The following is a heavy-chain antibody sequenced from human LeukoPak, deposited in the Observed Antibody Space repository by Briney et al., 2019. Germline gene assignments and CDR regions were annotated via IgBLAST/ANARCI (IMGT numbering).Heavy chain of an antibody. CDR3: ARFGYCSSTSCSTYGARYYYYYMDV. D-gene: IGHD2-2*03. V-gene: IGHV1-8*01. Sequence: ASVKVSCKASGYTFTSYDINWVRPATGQGLEWMGWMNPNSGNTGYAQKFQGRVTMTRDTCISTAYMELSSLRSEDTAVYYCARFGYCSSTSCSTYGARYYYYYMDVWGKGTTVTVSS. CDR2: MNPNSGNT. J-gene: IGHJ6*03. CDR1: GYTFTSYD.